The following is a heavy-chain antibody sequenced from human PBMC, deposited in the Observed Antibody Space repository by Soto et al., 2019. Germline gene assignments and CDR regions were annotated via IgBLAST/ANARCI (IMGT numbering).Heavy chain of an antibody. J-gene: IGHJ6*03. CDR3: ARAYYYGSGSYYYYYMDV. V-gene: IGHV3-7*04. CDR2: IKQDGSEK. Sequence: GGSLRLSCAASGFTFSSYWMSWVRQAPGKGLEWVANIKQDGSEKYYVDSVKGRFTISRDNAKNSLYLQMNSLRAEDTAVYYCARAYYYGSGSYYYYYMDVWGKGTTVTVSS. CDR1: GFTFSSYW. D-gene: IGHD3-10*01.